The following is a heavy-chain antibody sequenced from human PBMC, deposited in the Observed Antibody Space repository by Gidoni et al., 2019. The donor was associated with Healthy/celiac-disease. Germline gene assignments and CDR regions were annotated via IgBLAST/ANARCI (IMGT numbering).Heavy chain of an antibody. Sequence: QVQLVQSGAEVKKPGASVKVSCKASGYTFTNYAMHWVRQAPGQRLEWMGWINAGNGNTDYSEKFQGRVTITRDTSASTAYMELSSLRSEDTAVYYCAREAYCRGGFCYYFDYWGQGTLVTVSS. CDR3: AREAYCRGGFCYYFDY. D-gene: IGHD2-15*01. J-gene: IGHJ4*02. V-gene: IGHV1-3*01. CDR1: GYTFTNYA. CDR2: INAGNGNT.